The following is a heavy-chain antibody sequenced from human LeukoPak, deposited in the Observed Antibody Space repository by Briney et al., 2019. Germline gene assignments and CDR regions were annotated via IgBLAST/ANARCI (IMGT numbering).Heavy chain of an antibody. V-gene: IGHV3-74*01. D-gene: IGHD1-26*01. CDR3: TKSSMGAFEI. CDR2: INPDGSST. J-gene: IGHJ3*02. CDR1: GFTFRNYR. Sequence: GGSLTLTCAASGFTFRNYRMYWVRQAPGKGLVWVSRINPDGSSTNYADSLKGRFTISRDNAKNTLYLQMNSLRAEDTAVYYCTKSSMGAFEIWGEGTAVTVSS.